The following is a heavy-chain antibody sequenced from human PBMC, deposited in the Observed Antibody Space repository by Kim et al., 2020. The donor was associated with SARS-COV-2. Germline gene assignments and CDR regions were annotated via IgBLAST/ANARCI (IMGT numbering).Heavy chain of an antibody. Sequence: SVKVSCKASGGTFSSYAISWVRQAPGQGLEWMGGIIPIFGTANYAQKFQGRVTITADESTSTAYMELSSLRSEDTAVYYCARGSTLGYCSSTSCYTLYQYFQHWGQGTLVTVSS. CDR1: GGTFSSYA. D-gene: IGHD2-2*02. J-gene: IGHJ1*01. CDR2: IIPIFGTA. V-gene: IGHV1-69*13. CDR3: ARGSTLGYCSSTSCYTLYQYFQH.